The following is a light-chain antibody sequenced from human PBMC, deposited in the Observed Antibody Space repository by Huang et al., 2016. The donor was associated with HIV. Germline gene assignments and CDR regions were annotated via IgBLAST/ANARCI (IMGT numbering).Light chain of an antibody. CDR3: QQRANWLT. CDR1: QRVRSY. CDR2: DAS. Sequence: IVLTQSPATLSLSPGERATLSCRASQRVRSYLAWYQQKPGPAPRLLIYDASNRATGVPARFSGSGSGTDFTLTISSLEPEDFAVYYCQQRANWLTFGGGTKVEIK. J-gene: IGKJ4*01. V-gene: IGKV3-11*01.